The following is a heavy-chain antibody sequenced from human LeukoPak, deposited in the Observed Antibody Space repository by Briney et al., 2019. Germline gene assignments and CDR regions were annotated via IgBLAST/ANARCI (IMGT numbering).Heavy chain of an antibody. J-gene: IGHJ4*02. V-gene: IGHV4-61*01. CDR1: GGSVSSGSYY. CDR2: IYYSGST. Sequence: SETLSLTCTVSGGSVSSGSYYWSWIRQPPGKGLEWIGYIYYSGSTNYNPSLKSRVTISVDTSKNQFSLKLSSVTAADTAVYYCARDFYGSGSPTPGYWGQGTLVTVS. CDR3: ARDFYGSGSPTPGY. D-gene: IGHD3-10*01.